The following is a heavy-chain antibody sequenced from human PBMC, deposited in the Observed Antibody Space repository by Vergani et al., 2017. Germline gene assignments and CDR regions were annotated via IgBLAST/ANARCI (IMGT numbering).Heavy chain of an antibody. J-gene: IGHJ5*02. CDR2: INHSGST. V-gene: IGHV4-34*01. CDR1: GGSFSGYY. Sequence: QVQLQQWGAGLLKPSETLSLTCAVYGGSFSGYYWSWIRQPPGKGLEWIGEINHSGSTNYNPSLKSPVTISVDTSKNQFSLKLSSVTAADTAVYSCARGPSSSWYGWFDPWGQGTLVTVSA. D-gene: IGHD6-13*01. CDR3: ARGPSSSWYGWFDP.